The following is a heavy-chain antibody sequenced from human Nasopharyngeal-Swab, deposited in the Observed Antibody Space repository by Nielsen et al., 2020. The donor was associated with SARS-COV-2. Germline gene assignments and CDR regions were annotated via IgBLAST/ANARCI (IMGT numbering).Heavy chain of an antibody. CDR3: ARGGIFGVVIILTPLDY. D-gene: IGHD3-3*01. CDR2: ISSSSSYI. V-gene: IGHV3-21*01. J-gene: IGHJ4*02. Sequence: WIRQPPGKGLEWVSSISSSSSYIYYADSVKGRFTISRDNAKNSLYLQMNSLRAEDTAVYYCARGGIFGVVIILTPLDYWGQGTLVTVSS.